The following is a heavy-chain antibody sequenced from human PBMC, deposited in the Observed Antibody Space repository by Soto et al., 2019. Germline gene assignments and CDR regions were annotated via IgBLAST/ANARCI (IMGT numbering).Heavy chain of an antibody. CDR3: ARAHSRGDAFDI. CDR1: GFTFSSYG. CDR2: IWYDGSNK. V-gene: IGHV3-33*01. D-gene: IGHD2-15*01. J-gene: IGHJ3*02. Sequence: QVQLVESGGGVVQPGRSLRLSCAASGFTFSSYGMHWVRQAPGKGLEWVAVIWYDGSNKYYADSVKGRFTISRDNSKNTLYLQMNSLRAEDTAVYYCARAHSRGDAFDIWGQGTMVTVSS.